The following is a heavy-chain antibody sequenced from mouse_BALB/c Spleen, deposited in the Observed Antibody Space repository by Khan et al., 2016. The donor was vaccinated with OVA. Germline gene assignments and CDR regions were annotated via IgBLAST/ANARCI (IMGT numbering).Heavy chain of an antibody. Sequence: VQLQESGAELMKPGASVKISCKATGYTFSGYWIEWVKQRPGHGLEWIGEILPGSGSTKYNEKFKGKATLTADTSSNKAYMQLSSLTSEDSAVYYCARSRYYGSSYFDYWGQGTTLTVSS. CDR2: ILPGSGST. V-gene: IGHV1-9*01. CDR1: GYTFSGYW. J-gene: IGHJ2*01. D-gene: IGHD1-1*01. CDR3: ARSRYYGSSYFDY.